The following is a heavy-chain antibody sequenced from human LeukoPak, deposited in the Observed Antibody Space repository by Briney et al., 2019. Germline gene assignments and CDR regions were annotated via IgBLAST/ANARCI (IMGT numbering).Heavy chain of an antibody. CDR1: GGSISSSSYY. J-gene: IGHJ4*02. D-gene: IGHD3-22*01. CDR3: ASTEGNYYDSSGYLDY. V-gene: IGHV4-39*07. CDR2: IYYSGST. Sequence: SETLSLTCTVSGGSISSSSYYWGWIRQPPGKGLEWIGSIYYSGSTYYDPSLKSRVTISIDTSKNQFSLKLSSVTAADTAVYYCASTEGNYYDSSGYLDYWGQGTLVTVSS.